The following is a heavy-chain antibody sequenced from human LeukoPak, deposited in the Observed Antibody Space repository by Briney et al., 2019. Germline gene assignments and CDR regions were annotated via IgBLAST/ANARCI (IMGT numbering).Heavy chain of an antibody. Sequence: GGSLRLSCAASGFTFSDYYMSWIRQAPGKGLEWVSYISSGSTIYYADSVKGRFTISRDNAKNSLYLQMNSLRAEDTAVYYCARGRDFDPWGQGTLVTVSS. J-gene: IGHJ5*02. CDR3: ARGRDFDP. V-gene: IGHV3-11*01. CDR2: ISSGSTI. CDR1: GFTFSDYY.